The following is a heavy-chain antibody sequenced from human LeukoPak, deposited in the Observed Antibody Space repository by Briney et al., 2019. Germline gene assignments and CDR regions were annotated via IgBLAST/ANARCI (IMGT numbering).Heavy chain of an antibody. CDR2: IYPSDSDT. D-gene: IGHD6-6*01. CDR1: GYRFTNSW. CDR3: ATRNDSSSFPFFDY. V-gene: IGHV5-51*01. Sequence: GESLKISCKGSGYRFTNSWIAWVRQMPGKGLEWMGIIYPSDSDTRYSPSFQGQVTLSADKSITTAYLQLSSLKASDTAMYYCATRNDSSSFPFFDYWGQGTLLTVSS. J-gene: IGHJ4*02.